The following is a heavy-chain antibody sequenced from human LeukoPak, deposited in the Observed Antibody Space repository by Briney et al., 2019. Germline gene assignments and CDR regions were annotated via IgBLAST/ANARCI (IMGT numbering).Heavy chain of an antibody. Sequence: PGGSLRLSCVASGFTVSINYMSWVRQAPGKGLEWVSIMYSGNYIYYADSVKGRFTISRDNSKNTLFLQMNSLRAEDTAVYYCASSLEGNFWSGYHFWGQGTLVTVSS. V-gene: IGHV3-66*01. CDR2: MYSGNYI. CDR3: ASSLEGNFWSGYHF. CDR1: GFTVSINY. J-gene: IGHJ4*02. D-gene: IGHD3-3*01.